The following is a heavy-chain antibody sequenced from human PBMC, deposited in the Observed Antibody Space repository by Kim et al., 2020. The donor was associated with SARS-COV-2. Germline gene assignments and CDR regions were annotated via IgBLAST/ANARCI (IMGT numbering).Heavy chain of an antibody. CDR3: ARGLSRGAGKYSSSWYGGFWYFDL. CDR2: INHSGST. J-gene: IGHJ2*01. V-gene: IGHV4-34*01. Sequence: SETLSLTCAVYGGSFSGYYWSWIRQPPGKGLEWIGEINHSGSTNYNPSLKSRVTISVDTSKNQFSLKLSSVTAADTAVYYCARGLSRGAGKYSSSWYGGFWYFDLWGRGTLVTVSS. CDR1: GGSFSGYY. D-gene: IGHD6-13*01.